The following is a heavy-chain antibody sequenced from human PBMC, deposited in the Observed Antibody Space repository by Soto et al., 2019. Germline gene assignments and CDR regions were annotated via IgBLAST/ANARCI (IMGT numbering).Heavy chain of an antibody. V-gene: IGHV5-51*01. Sequence: GESLKISCKGSGYSFTSYWISWVRQMPGKGLEWMGIIYPGDSDTSYSPSFQGQVTISADKSISTAYLQWSSLKASDTAMYYCARPITMVRGVIGPPYYWGQGTLVTVSS. J-gene: IGHJ4*02. CDR3: ARPITMVRGVIGPPYY. CDR2: IYPGDSDT. CDR1: GYSFTSYW. D-gene: IGHD3-10*01.